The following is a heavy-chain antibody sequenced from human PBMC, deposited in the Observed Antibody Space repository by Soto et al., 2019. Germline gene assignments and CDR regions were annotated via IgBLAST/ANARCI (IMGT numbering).Heavy chain of an antibody. Sequence: QVQLQESGPGLVKPSGTLSLTCAVSGGSISSNNWWTWVRQSPGKGLEWIGEIHHSGSTNYNPSLDSRITISVDKSANQFSLNLNSVTAADTAVYYCATFRSGYSQPDAFDIWGQGTMVTVYS. D-gene: IGHD3-22*01. CDR2: IHHSGST. CDR3: ATFRSGYSQPDAFDI. CDR1: GGSISSNNW. J-gene: IGHJ3*02. V-gene: IGHV4-4*02.